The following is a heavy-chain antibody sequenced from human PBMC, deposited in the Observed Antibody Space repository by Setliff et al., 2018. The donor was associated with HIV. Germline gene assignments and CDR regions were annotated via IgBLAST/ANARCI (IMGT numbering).Heavy chain of an antibody. CDR3: ANTKGVPGLFDY. D-gene: IGHD2-8*01. V-gene: IGHV4-39*07. Sequence: SETLSLTCTVSSGSISSSSYYWGWIRQPPGKGLEWIGSIYYSGSTYYNRSLKSRVTISLDTSKNQFSLKLSSVTAADTAVYYCANTKGVPGLFDYWGQGILVTVSS. CDR2: IYYSGST. CDR1: SGSISSSSYY. J-gene: IGHJ4*01.